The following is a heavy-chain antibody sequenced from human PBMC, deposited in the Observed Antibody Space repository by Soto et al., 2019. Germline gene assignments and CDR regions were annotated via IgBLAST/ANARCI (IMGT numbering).Heavy chain of an antibody. Sequence: ASVKVSCKASGFTFTSSAMQWVRQARGQRLEWIGWIVVGSGNTNYARKFQERVTSTRDMSTSTAYMELSSLRSEDTAVDDGAADLLGGGIYSSSWYFDYWGQGTLVTVSS. D-gene: IGHD6-13*01. CDR3: AADLLGGGIYSSSWYFDY. CDR2: IVVGSGNT. CDR1: GFTFTSSA. J-gene: IGHJ4*02. V-gene: IGHV1-58*02.